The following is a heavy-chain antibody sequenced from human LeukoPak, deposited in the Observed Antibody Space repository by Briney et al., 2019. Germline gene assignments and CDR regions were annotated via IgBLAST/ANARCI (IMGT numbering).Heavy chain of an antibody. J-gene: IGHJ5*02. CDR3: AREGPAGWFDP. Sequence: GGSLRLSCAASGFTFSSYRMNWVRQAPGKGMEWVSSISSSSSYIYHADSVKGPFTISRANAKNSLSLQMTILTAEDTAGYYCAREGPAGWFDPWGQGTLVTVSS. CDR1: GFTFSSYR. CDR2: ISSSSSYI. V-gene: IGHV3-21*01.